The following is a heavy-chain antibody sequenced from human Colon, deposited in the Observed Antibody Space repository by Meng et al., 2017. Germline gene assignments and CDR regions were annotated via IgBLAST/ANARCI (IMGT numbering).Heavy chain of an antibody. CDR2: MSYDGTHI. V-gene: IGHV3-30*04. CDR3: AKGMGSSSWCFDY. CDR1: GFAFSSYA. J-gene: IGHJ4*02. D-gene: IGHD6-13*01. Sequence: GESLKISCAASGFAFSSYAMHWVRQAPGKGLEWVALMSYDGTHIQYADSVKGRFTISRDNSKNTLYLQMNSLRPEDTGVYYCAKGMGSSSWCFDYWGQGTRVTVSS.